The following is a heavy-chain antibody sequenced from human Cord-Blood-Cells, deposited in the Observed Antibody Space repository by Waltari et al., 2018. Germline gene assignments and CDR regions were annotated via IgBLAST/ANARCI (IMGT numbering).Heavy chain of an antibody. CDR3: ATDSRITMVRGVNNWFDP. D-gene: IGHD3-10*01. CDR1: GYTLTELS. Sequence: QVQLVQSGAEVKKPGASVKVSCKVSGYTLTELSMHWVRQAPGKGLEWMGGFDPEEGGAIDGQKFPGRGTMTEDTSTDTAYMELSSLRSEDTAVYYCATDSRITMVRGVNNWFDPWGQGTLVTVSS. CDR2: FDPEEGGA. V-gene: IGHV1-24*01. J-gene: IGHJ5*02.